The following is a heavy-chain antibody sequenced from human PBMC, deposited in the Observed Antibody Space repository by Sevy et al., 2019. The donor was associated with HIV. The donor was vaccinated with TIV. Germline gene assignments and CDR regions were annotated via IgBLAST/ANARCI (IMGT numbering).Heavy chain of an antibody. D-gene: IGHD5-18*01. Sequence: GGSLRLSCTASGFTFDDYAMSWFRQAPGKGLEWVAFITRNSYEAYGGTREYAASVKGRFTISRDDSKRIAYLQTNSLKTEATAMYYCSRALATAVTPEYYFDYWGQGTLVTVSS. V-gene: IGHV3-49*03. CDR2: ITRNSYEAYGGTR. J-gene: IGHJ4*02. CDR1: GFTFDDYA. CDR3: SRALATAVTPEYYFDY.